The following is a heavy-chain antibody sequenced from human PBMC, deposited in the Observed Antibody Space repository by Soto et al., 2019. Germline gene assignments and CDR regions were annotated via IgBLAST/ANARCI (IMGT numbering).Heavy chain of an antibody. Sequence: SVKVSCKASGGTFSSYAISWVRQAPGQGPEWMGGIIPIFGTANYAQKFQDRVTITADKSTSTAYMELSSLRSEDTAVYYCARAIFGVDPNWFDPWGQGTLVTVYS. CDR3: ARAIFGVDPNWFDP. V-gene: IGHV1-69*06. CDR2: IIPIFGTA. D-gene: IGHD3-3*01. CDR1: GGTFSSYA. J-gene: IGHJ5*02.